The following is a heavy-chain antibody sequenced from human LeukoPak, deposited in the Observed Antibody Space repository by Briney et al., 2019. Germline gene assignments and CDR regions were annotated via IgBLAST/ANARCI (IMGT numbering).Heavy chain of an antibody. J-gene: IGHJ3*02. CDR2: INHSGST. V-gene: IGHV4-34*01. D-gene: IGHD3-3*01. CDR1: GVSFSGYY. CDR3: ARSSVLRFLEYAFDI. Sequence: SETLSLTCAVYGVSFSGYYWSWIRQPPGKGLEWIGEINHSGSTNYNPSLKSRVTISVDTSKNQFSLKLSSVTAADTAVYYCARSSVLRFLEYAFDIWGQGTMVTVSS.